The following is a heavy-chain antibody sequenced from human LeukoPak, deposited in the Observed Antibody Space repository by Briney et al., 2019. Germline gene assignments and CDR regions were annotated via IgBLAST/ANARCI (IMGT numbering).Heavy chain of an antibody. J-gene: IGHJ3*02. CDR1: GGTFSSYA. V-gene: IGHV1-69*05. Sequence: GSSVKVSCKASGGTFSSYAISWVRQAPGQGLEWMGGIIPIFGTANYAQKFQGRVTITTDESTSTAYMELSSLRSEDTAVYYCARGGFLGYCSSTSCPAENAFDIWDQGTMVTVSS. CDR2: IIPIFGTA. D-gene: IGHD2-2*01. CDR3: ARGGFLGYCSSTSCPAENAFDI.